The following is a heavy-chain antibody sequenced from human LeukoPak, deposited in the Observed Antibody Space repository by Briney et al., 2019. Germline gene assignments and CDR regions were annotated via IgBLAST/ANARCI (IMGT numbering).Heavy chain of an antibody. CDR2: IKQVGSEK. D-gene: IGHD6-19*01. V-gene: IGHV3-7*01. J-gene: IGHJ4*02. CDR1: GITFSSSW. Sequence: PGGSMRLSSAASGITFSSSWMSWVRQAPGKGLEWVANIKQVGSEKYYVDTVKGRFTISRDNAKNSLYLQMNSLRAEDTAVYYCARDLSVAEYYFDYWGQGTLVTVSS. CDR3: ARDLSVAEYYFDY.